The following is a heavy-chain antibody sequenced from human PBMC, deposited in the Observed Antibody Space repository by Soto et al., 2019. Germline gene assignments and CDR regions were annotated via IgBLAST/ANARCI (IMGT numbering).Heavy chain of an antibody. V-gene: IGHV3-30-3*01. J-gene: IGHJ4*02. CDR1: GFIFSNYV. D-gene: IGHD2-21*01. CDR2: MSYDGTTK. Sequence: QVQLVESGGGVVQVGRSLRLSCAASGFIFSNYVMYWVRQAPGKGLEWVAFMSYDGTTKYYADSVKGRFTISRDNSKNTLYLQMNNLRPEDTGVYYCAREVLWSRYFDYWGQGTLVTVSS. CDR3: AREVLWSRYFDY.